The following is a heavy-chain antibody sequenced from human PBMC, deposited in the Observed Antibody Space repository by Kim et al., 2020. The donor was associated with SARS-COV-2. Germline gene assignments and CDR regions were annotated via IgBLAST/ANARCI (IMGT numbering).Heavy chain of an antibody. CDR2: ISSSSSDI. CDR3: ARDFGRVDCGGDCYIKYYYYYAMYA. Sequence: GGSLRLSCAASGFTFSSYSMNWVRQAPGKGLEWVSSISSSSSDIYYADSVKGRFTISRDNAKNTLYLQMNSLRAEDTAVYYCARDFGRVDCGGDCYIKYYYYYAMYAWGDGTPVTVSS. V-gene: IGHV3-21*01. CDR1: GFTFSSYS. D-gene: IGHD2-21*02. J-gene: IGHJ6*02.